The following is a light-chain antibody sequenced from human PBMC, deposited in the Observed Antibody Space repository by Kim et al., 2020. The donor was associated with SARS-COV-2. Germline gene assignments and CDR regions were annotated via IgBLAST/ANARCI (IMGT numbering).Light chain of an antibody. CDR3: LQHSTYPIT. CDR2: GAS. CDR1: QDIRND. Sequence: AAVGDRVTITCRASQDIRNDLGWYQQNPGRAPKRLIYGASSLQSGVPSRFSGSGSGTEFTLTISSVQPEDFATYFCLQHSTYPITFGQGTRLEIK. V-gene: IGKV1-17*01. J-gene: IGKJ5*01.